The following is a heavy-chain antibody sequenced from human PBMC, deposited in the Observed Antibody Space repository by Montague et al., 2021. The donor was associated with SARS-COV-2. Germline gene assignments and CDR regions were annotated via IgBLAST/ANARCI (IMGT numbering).Heavy chain of an antibody. Sequence: LRLSCAASGFSLSSYWMSWVRQPPGKGLEWIGYIYYSGSTNYNPSLKSRVTISVDTSKNQFSLKLSSVTAADTAVYYCARDPWRITIFGVVTRYGMDVWGQGTTVTVSS. J-gene: IGHJ6*02. CDR1: GFSLSSYW. CDR2: IYYSGST. D-gene: IGHD3-3*01. CDR3: ARDPWRITIFGVVTRYGMDV. V-gene: IGHV4-59*01.